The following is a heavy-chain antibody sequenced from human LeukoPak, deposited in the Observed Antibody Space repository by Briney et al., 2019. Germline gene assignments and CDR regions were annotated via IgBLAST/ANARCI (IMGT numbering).Heavy chain of an antibody. CDR3: ARHHGSRTDWYFDL. CDR1: GGSIGSYF. V-gene: IGHV4-59*08. J-gene: IGHJ2*01. D-gene: IGHD5-24*01. CDR2: IYSSGST. Sequence: SETLSLTCTVSGGSIGSYFWSWIRQPPGKGLEWIGYIYSSGSTDYNRSLKSRVTISVNAFTNQFSLSLYSVTAADTALYYCARHHGSRTDWYFDLWGRGALVVVSP.